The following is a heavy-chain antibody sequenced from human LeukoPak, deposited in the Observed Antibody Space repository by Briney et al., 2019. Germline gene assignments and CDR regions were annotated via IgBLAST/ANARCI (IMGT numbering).Heavy chain of an antibody. D-gene: IGHD6-13*01. V-gene: IGHV1-3*01. CDR3: ARDGIAALNYYYYYGMDV. CDR2: INAGNGNT. Sequence: ASVKVSCKASGYTFTNYAMHWVRQAPGQRLEWMGWINAGNGNTKYSQKINAGNGGTKYSQNFQGRVTITRDTSASTAYMEVSSLRSDDTAVYYCARDGIAALNYYYYYGMDVWGQGTTVTVSS. CDR1: GYTFTNYA. J-gene: IGHJ6*02.